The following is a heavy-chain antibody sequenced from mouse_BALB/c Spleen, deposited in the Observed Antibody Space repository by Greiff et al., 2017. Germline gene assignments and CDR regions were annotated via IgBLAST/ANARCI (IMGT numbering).Heavy chain of an antibody. J-gene: IGHJ3*01. CDR2: INSDGGCT. CDR1: EYEFPSHD. CDR3: ASRGLLVRIAY. D-gene: IGHD3-1*01. Sequence: EVQGVESGGGLVQPGESLKLSCESNEYEFPSHDMSWVRKTPEKRLVLVAAINSDGGCTYYPDNMERRFIISRVNTTKTLYLQMSSLRSEDTALYYSASRGLLVRIAYWGQGTLVTVSA. V-gene: IGHV5-2*01.